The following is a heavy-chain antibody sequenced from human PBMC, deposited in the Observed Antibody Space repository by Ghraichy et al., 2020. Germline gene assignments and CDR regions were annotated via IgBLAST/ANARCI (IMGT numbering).Heavy chain of an antibody. CDR2: ISGSGGST. CDR3: AKVPHYYGSGSYFDY. V-gene: IGHV3-23*01. Sequence: GGSLRLSCAASGFTFSSYAMSWVRQAPGKGLEWVSAISGSGGSTYYADSVKGRFTISRDNSKNTLYLQMNSLRAEDTAVYYCAKVPHYYGSGSYFDYWGQGTLVTVSS. J-gene: IGHJ4*02. D-gene: IGHD3-10*01. CDR1: GFTFSSYA.